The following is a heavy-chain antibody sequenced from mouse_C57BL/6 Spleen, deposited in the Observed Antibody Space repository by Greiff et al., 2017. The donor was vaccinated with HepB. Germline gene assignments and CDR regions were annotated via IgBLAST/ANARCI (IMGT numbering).Heavy chain of an antibody. CDR3: ARKGSSGFAY. CDR1: GYTFTDYY. D-gene: IGHD1-3*01. CDR2: INPNNGGT. Sequence: EVKLQQSGPELVKPGASVKISCKASGYTFTDYYMNWVKQSHGKSLEWIGDINPNNGGTSYNQKFKGKATLTVDKSSSTAYMELRSLTSEDSAVYYCARKGSSGFAYWGQGTLVTVSA. J-gene: IGHJ3*01. V-gene: IGHV1-26*01.